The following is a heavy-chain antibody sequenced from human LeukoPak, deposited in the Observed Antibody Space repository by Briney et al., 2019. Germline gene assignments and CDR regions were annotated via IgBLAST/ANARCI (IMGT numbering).Heavy chain of an antibody. CDR2: IYYTGRN. V-gene: IGHV4-59*08. J-gene: IGHJ4*02. CDR1: GGSLNSHY. Sequence: SETLSLTCAVSGGSLNSHYWGWIRQPPGKGLEWIGDIYYTGRNNYNPSLKSRVTISVDTSKNLLSLTLTSVLAADTAIYYCVRRDTGWNYFDYWGQGVLLTVSS. CDR3: VRRDTGWNYFDY. D-gene: IGHD6-19*01.